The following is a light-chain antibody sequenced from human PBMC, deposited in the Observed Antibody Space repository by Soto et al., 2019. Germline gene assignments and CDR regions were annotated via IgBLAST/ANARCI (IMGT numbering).Light chain of an antibody. CDR1: QSVSSSY. J-gene: IGKJ1*01. Sequence: IVIAQSPVALSLPPGERAPLSCRTSQSVSSSYLAWYQQKPGQAPRLLIYGASSRATGIPDRFSGSGSGTDFTLTISRLEPEDFAVYYCQQYGSSLWTFGQGTKVDIK. CDR3: QQYGSSLWT. V-gene: IGKV3-20*01. CDR2: GAS.